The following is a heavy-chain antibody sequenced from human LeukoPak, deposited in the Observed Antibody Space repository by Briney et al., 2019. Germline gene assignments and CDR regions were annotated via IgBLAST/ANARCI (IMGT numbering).Heavy chain of an antibody. D-gene: IGHD5-18*01. CDR1: GYTFTGYY. J-gene: IGHJ4*02. V-gene: IGHV1-69*05. CDR3: AKFEEDTAMGLDY. Sequence: AASVKVSCKASGYTFTGYYMHWVRQAPGQGLEWMGGIIPIFGTANYAQKFQGRVTITTDESTNTAYMELSSLRSEDTVVYYCAKFEEDTAMGLDYWGQGTLVTVSS. CDR2: IIPIFGTA.